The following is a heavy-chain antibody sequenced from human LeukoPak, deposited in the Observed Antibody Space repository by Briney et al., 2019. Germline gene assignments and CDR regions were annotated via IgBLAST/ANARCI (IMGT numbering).Heavy chain of an antibody. CDR3: ARDRMYNWNENWFDP. CDR1: GFTFSSYS. CDR2: ISSSSSTI. Sequence: PGGSLRLSCAASGFTFSSYSMNWVRQAPGKGLEWVSYISSSSSTIYYADSVKGRFTISRDNAKNSLYLQMNSLRAEDTAVYYCARDRMYNWNENWFDPWGQGTLVTVSS. V-gene: IGHV3-48*01. D-gene: IGHD1-20*01. J-gene: IGHJ5*02.